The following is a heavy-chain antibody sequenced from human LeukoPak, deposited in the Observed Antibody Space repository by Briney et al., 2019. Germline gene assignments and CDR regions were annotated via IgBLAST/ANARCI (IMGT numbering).Heavy chain of an antibody. V-gene: IGHV3-53*05. CDR2: TYSGGST. Sequence: PGGSLRLSCAASGLTVSSNYMNWVRQAPGKGLEWVSVTYSGGSTYYADSVKGRFTIFRDNSKNTLYLQMSGLRAEDTAVYYCARDRGTWGATDYWGQGALVTVSS. J-gene: IGHJ4*02. D-gene: IGHD3-16*01. CDR3: ARDRGTWGATDY. CDR1: GLTVSSNY.